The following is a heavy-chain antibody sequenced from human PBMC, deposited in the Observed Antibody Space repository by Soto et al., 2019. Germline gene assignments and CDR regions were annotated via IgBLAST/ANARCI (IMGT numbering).Heavy chain of an antibody. D-gene: IGHD3-10*01. J-gene: IGHJ6*02. CDR1: GITFSRNA. CDR2: VSGSGGST. V-gene: IGHV3-23*01. Sequence: GGSLRLSCAASGITFSRNAMNWVRQAPGKGLEWVSGVSGSGGSTYYADSVKGRFTISRDNSKNTLYLQMNSLRAEDTAVYYCAKALLWFGDSFYYYGMDVWGQGTTVTVSS. CDR3: AKALLWFGDSFYYYGMDV.